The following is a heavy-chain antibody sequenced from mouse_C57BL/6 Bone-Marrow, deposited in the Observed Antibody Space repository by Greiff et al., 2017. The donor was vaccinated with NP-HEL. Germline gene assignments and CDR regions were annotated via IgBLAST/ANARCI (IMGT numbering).Heavy chain of an antibody. CDR3: ARRRRRRHYYAMDY. CDR2: INPSSGYT. CDR1: GYTFTSYT. V-gene: IGHV1-4*01. D-gene: IGHD2-12*01. J-gene: IGHJ4*01. Sequence: VQLQQSGAKLARPGASVKMSCKASGYTFTSYTMHWVKQRPGQGLEWIGYINPSSGYTKYNQKFKDKATLTADKSSSTAYMQLSSLTSEDSAVYYCARRRRRRHYYAMDYWGQGTSVTVSS.